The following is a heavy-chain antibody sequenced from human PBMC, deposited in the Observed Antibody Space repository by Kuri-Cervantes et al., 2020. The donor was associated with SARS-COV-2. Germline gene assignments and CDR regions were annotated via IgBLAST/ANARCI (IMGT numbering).Heavy chain of an antibody. V-gene: IGHV4-34*01. CDR3: ASASGYDFPLYY. J-gene: IGHJ4*02. CDR1: GESFTYYY. Sequence: SQTLSLTCDVSGESFTYYYWSWIRQPPGKGLELIGEINDSGAANYNPSLKSRVTISVDMSRNQFSLRLTSVNAADTAVYYCASASGYDFPLYYWGQGTLVTVSS. D-gene: IGHD5-12*01. CDR2: INDSGAA.